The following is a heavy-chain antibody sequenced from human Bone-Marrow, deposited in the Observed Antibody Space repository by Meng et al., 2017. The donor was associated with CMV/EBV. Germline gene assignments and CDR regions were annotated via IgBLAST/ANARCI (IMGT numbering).Heavy chain of an antibody. J-gene: IGHJ4*02. Sequence: SETLSLTCTVSGGSISSSSYYWGWIRQPPGKGLEWIGSIYYSGSTYYNPSLKSRVTISVDTSKSQFSLKLSSVTAADTAVYYCARVEMATGDIDYWGQGTLVTVSS. CDR3: ARVEMATGDIDY. V-gene: IGHV4-39*07. D-gene: IGHD5-24*01. CDR1: GGSISSSSYY. CDR2: IYYSGST.